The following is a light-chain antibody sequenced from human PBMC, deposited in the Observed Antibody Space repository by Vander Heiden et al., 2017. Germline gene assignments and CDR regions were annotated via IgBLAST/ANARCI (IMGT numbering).Light chain of an antibody. Sequence: DIVMTQSPLSLPVTPGEPASIHCRSSPSLLHSNGYNYLDWYLQKPGQSPQLLIYLGSNRASGVPDRFSGSGSGTDFTLKISRVEAEDVGVYYCMQALQTPWTFGQGTKVEIK. CDR3: MQALQTPWT. V-gene: IGKV2-28*01. J-gene: IGKJ1*01. CDR2: LGS. CDR1: PSLLHSNGYNY.